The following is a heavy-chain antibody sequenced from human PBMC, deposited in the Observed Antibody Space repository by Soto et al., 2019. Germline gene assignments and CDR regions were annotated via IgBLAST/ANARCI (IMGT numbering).Heavy chain of an antibody. CDR3: ARRGTVAVDFDY. CDR2: IDPSDSYT. CDR1: GYSFTSYW. V-gene: IGHV5-10-1*01. Sequence: GESLKISCKGSGYSFTSYWISWVRQMPGKGLEWMGRIDPSDSYTNYSPSFQGHVTISADKSISTAYLQWSSLKASDTAMYYCARRGTVAVDFDYWGQGTLVTVSS. J-gene: IGHJ4*02. D-gene: IGHD3-16*01.